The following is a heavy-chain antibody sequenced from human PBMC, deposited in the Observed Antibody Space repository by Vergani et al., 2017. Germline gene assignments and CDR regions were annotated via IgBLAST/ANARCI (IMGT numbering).Heavy chain of an antibody. V-gene: IGHV3-30-3*01. CDR1: GFTFSSYA. CDR3: ARDQPYYDYVCGSYRSSYAFDI. CDR2: ISYDGSNK. Sequence: QVQLVESGGGVVQPGRSLRLSCAASGFTFSSYAMHWVRQAPGKGLEWVAVISYDGSNKYYADSVKGRFTISRDNSKNTLYLQMNSLRAEDTAVYYCARDQPYYDYVCGSYRSSYAFDIWGQGTMVTVSS. J-gene: IGHJ3*02. D-gene: IGHD3-16*02.